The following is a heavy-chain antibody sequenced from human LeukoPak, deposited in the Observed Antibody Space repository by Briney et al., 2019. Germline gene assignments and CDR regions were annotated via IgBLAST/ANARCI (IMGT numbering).Heavy chain of an antibody. V-gene: IGHV4-59*01. D-gene: IGHD6-19*01. CDR1: GGSISSYY. CDR2: IYYSGST. Sequence: PSETLSLTCTVSGGSISSYYWSWIRQPPGKGLEWIGYIYYSGSTNYNPSLKSRVTISVDTPKNQFSLKLSSVTAADTAVYYCARVRSGWYLGYFDYWGQGTLVTVSS. J-gene: IGHJ4*02. CDR3: ARVRSGWYLGYFDY.